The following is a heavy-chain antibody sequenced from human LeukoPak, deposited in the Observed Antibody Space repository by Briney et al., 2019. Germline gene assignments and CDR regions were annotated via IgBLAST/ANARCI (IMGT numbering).Heavy chain of an antibody. Sequence: GGSLRLSCEASGFTFGSHAMYWVRQAPGKGPEWVAGIFGSGGSPHYADPVKGRFTISRDNSRNTVYLQIDSLRAEDTAVYYCGKTTVGYSSGQKPAWPVDYWGQGTLVTVSS. V-gene: IGHV3-23*01. J-gene: IGHJ4*02. CDR3: GKTTVGYSSGQKPAWPVDY. CDR2: IFGSGGSP. CDR1: GFTFGSHA. D-gene: IGHD5-18*01.